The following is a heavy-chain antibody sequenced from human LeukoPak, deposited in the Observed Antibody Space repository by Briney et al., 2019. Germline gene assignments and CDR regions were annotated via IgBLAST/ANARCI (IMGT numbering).Heavy chain of an antibody. V-gene: IGHV4-30-4*01. D-gene: IGHD3-10*01. Sequence: SETLSLTCTVSGGSISSGDYYWSWIRQPPGKGLEWIGYIYYSGSTYYNPSLKSRVTISVDTSKNQFSLKLSSVTAADTAVYYCASGLLWFGELSWGQGTLVTVSS. CDR1: GGSISSGDYY. CDR3: ASGLLWFGELS. J-gene: IGHJ4*02. CDR2: IYYSGST.